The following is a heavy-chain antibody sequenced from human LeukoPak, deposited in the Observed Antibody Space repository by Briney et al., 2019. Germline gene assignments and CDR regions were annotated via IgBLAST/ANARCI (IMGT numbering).Heavy chain of an antibody. D-gene: IGHD6-6*01. Sequence: GRSLRLSCAASGFTFSSYGMHWVRQAPGKGLEWVAVIWYDGSNNYYADSVKGRFTISRDNSKNTLYLQMNSLRAEDTAVYYCARGFVHAFDIWGQGTMVTVSS. J-gene: IGHJ3*02. CDR2: IWYDGSNN. CDR3: ARGFVHAFDI. CDR1: GFTFSSYG. V-gene: IGHV3-33*01.